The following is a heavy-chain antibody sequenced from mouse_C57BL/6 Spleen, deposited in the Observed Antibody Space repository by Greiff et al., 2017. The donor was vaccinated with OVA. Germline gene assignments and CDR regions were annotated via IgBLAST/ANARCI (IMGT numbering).Heavy chain of an antibody. CDR2: INPSSGYT. V-gene: IGHV1-4*01. Sequence: QVQLQQSGAELARPGASVKMSCKASGYTFTSYTMHWVKQRPGQGLEWIGYINPSSGYTKYNQKFKDKATLTADKSSSTAYMQLSSLPSEDSAVSYCARSWSYAMDYWGQGTPDTVSP. CDR3: ARSWSYAMDY. J-gene: IGHJ4*01. CDR1: GYTFTSYT.